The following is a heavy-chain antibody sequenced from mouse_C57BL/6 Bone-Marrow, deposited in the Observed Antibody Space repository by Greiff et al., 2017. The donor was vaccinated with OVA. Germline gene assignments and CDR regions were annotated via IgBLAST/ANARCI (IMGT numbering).Heavy chain of an antibody. V-gene: IGHV1-64*01. CDR1: GYTFTSYW. CDR3: ARQSTVVAPFDY. Sequence: VQLQQPGAELVKPGASVKLSCKASGYTFTSYWMHWVKQRPGQGLEWIGMIHPNSGSTNYNEKFKSKATLTVDKSSSTAYMQLSSLTSEDSAVYYCARQSTVVAPFDYWGQGTTLTVSS. J-gene: IGHJ2*01. D-gene: IGHD1-1*01. CDR2: IHPNSGST.